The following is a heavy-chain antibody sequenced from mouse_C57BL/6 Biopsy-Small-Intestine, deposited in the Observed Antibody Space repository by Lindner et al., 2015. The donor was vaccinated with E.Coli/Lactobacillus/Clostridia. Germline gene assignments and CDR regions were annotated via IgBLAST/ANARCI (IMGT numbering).Heavy chain of an antibody. D-gene: IGHD3-3*01. CDR2: NNPNSGGT. CDR3: ARRPRLGDRGWSFDY. J-gene: IGHJ4*01. CDR1: GYTFTGYY. Sequence: SVKVSCKASGYTFTGYYMHWVRQAPGQGLEWMGWNNPNSGGTNYAQKFQGRVTMTRDTSISTAYMQLSRLRSDDTAVYYCARRPRLGDRGWSFDYWGQGTLVTVSS. V-gene: IGHV1-53*01.